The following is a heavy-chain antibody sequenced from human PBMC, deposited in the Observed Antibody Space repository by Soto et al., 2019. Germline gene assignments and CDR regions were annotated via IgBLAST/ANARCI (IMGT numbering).Heavy chain of an antibody. CDR1: GGSISSSSYY. CDR3: ARHRWVGYYYYYMDV. CDR2: IYYSGST. J-gene: IGHJ6*03. Sequence: SETLSLTCTVSGGSISSSSYYWGWIRQPPGKGLEWIGSIYYSGSTYYNPSLKSRVTISVDTSKNQFSLKLSSVTAADTAVYYCARHRWVGYYYYYMDVWGKGTTVTVSS. D-gene: IGHD1-26*01. V-gene: IGHV4-39*01.